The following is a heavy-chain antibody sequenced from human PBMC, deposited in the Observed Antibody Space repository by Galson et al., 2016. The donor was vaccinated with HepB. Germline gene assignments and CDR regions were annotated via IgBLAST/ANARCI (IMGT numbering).Heavy chain of an antibody. J-gene: IGHJ6*04. CDR2: TYYMSNWDY. V-gene: IGHV6-1*01. Sequence: CAISGDSVSRNGVTWNWIRQSPSRGLEWLGRTYYMSNWDYDYAVSVNSRITIIPDTSRNKFSLYLRSVTPEDTAVYYCARATDYGDYANGMDVWDGGTMVTVTS. D-gene: IGHD4-17*01. CDR3: ARATDYGDYANGMDV. CDR1: GDSVSRNGVT.